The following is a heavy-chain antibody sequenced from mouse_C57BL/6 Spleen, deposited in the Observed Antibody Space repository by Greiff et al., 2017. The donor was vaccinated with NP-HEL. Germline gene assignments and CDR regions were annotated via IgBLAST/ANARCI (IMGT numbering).Heavy chain of an antibody. CDR3: ARSGDGYPYYYAMDY. V-gene: IGHV1-52*01. D-gene: IGHD2-3*01. J-gene: IGHJ4*01. CDR1: GYTFTSYW. Sequence: QVQLQQPGAELVRPGSSVKLSCKASGYTFTSYWMHWVKQRPIQGLDWIGNIDPSDSETHYNQKFKNKATLTVDKSSSTAYMQLSSLTSEDSAVYYGARSGDGYPYYYAMDYWGQGTSVTVSS. CDR2: IDPSDSET.